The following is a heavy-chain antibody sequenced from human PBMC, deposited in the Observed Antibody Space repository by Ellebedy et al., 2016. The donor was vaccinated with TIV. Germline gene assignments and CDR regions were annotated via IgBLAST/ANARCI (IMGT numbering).Heavy chain of an antibody. Sequence: MPSETLSLTCTVSGGSVSSGIYYWRWIRQPPGKGLEWIGYVYYRGSTNYNPSLKGRVTMSVDPSKRQFSLRLISVTAADTAVYYCAASESADSDYWGPGTLVTVSS. CDR3: AASESADSDY. CDR2: VYYRGST. J-gene: IGHJ4*02. CDR1: GGSVSSGIYY. V-gene: IGHV4-61*01. D-gene: IGHD2-2*01.